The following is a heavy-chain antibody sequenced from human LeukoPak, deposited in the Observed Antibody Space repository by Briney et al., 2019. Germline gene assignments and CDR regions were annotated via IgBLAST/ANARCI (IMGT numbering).Heavy chain of an antibody. V-gene: IGHV5-51*01. CDR2: IFPGDSDT. Sequence: GESLKISCQGSGYSFRNDWIGWVRQMPGKGLGWMGIIFPGDSDTRYSPSFQGQVTISADKSISTAYLQWSSLKASDTAMYYCARRKEDYDILTGYSEVYDYWGQGTLVTVSS. CDR1: GYSFRNDW. J-gene: IGHJ4*02. CDR3: ARRKEDYDILTGYSEVYDY. D-gene: IGHD3-9*01.